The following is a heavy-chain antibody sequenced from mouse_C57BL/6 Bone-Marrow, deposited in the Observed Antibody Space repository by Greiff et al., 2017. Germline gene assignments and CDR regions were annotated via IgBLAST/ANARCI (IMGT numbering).Heavy chain of an antibody. D-gene: IGHD1-1*01. Sequence: QVQLQQSGAELVKPGASVKMSCKASGYTFTSYWITWVKQRPGQGLEWIGDIYPGSGSTNYNEKFKSKATLTVDTSSSTAYMQLSSLTSEDSAVYYCARAPHYYGSSYGAMDYWGQGTSVTVSS. V-gene: IGHV1-55*01. CDR1: GYTFTSYW. J-gene: IGHJ4*01. CDR3: ARAPHYYGSSYGAMDY. CDR2: IYPGSGST.